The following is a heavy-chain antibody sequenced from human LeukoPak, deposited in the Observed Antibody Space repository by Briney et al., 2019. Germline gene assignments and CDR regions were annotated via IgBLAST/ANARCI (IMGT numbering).Heavy chain of an antibody. CDR2: IYYSGGT. J-gene: IGHJ4*02. CDR1: NGTISTYY. Sequence: SETLSLTCTVSNGTISTYYWSWIRQPPGKGLKWIGYIYYSGGTNYNPSLKSRVTISVDTSKNQFSLRLNSVTATDTAVYYCARATTGLSYFDYWGQGTPVTVSS. V-gene: IGHV4-59*01. D-gene: IGHD4-17*01. CDR3: ARATTGLSYFDY.